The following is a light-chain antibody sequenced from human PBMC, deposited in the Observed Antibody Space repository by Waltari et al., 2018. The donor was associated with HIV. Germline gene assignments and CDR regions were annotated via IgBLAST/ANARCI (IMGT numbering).Light chain of an antibody. CDR1: RTVFYNSNSQNY. CDR3: QHYYSLPST. Sequence: DNVMTQSPDSLAVSLGERVTITCRSSRTVFYNSNSQNYLAWYQQTPEQPPSVLFDWSSTGAAGVPDRFSGSGSGTVFSITISVLQAEDVALYYRQHYYSLPSTFGGGTKVEIK. CDR2: WSS. J-gene: IGKJ4*01. V-gene: IGKV4-1*01.